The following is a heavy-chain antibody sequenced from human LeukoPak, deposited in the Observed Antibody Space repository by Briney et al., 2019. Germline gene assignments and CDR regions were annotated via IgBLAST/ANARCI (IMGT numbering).Heavy chain of an antibody. CDR2: IYDTGST. CDR3: ERGRAAATN. Sequence: SQTLSLTCTVSSGSVSCSGYFWSWIRQHPGWGLERIGYIYDTGSTYYNPALETPVTISTDTTTPRISLKRRSVTAADTAVYECERGRAAATNWGQGTLVTVSS. D-gene: IGHD6-13*01. V-gene: IGHV4-31*01. CDR1: SGSVSCSGYF. J-gene: IGHJ4*02.